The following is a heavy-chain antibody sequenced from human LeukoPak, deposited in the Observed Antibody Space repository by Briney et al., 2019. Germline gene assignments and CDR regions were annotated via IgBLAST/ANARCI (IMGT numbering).Heavy chain of an antibody. V-gene: IGHV3-53*01. J-gene: IGHJ4*02. CDR1: GFTVSSNY. D-gene: IGHD2-15*01. Sequence: GGSLRLSCAASGFTVSSNYMSWVRQAPGKGLEWVSVIYSGGDTYYADSVKGRFTISRDNSKNTLYLQMNSLRAEDTAVYYCARGPGRYCSGGSCYNYFDYWGQGTLVTVSS. CDR3: ARGPGRYCSGGSCYNYFDY. CDR2: IYSGGDT.